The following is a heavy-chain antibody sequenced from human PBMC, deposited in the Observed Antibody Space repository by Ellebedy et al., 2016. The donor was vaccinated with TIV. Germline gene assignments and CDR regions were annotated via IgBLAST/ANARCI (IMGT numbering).Heavy chain of an antibody. J-gene: IGHJ4*02. D-gene: IGHD3-10*01. Sequence: AASVKVSCKASGFTFTSYSIHWVRQAPGQGLEWVGILHPIGGSTFYAQKFQDRITMTRNTSTSTVYMELSSLRSEDTAVYYRARDYSGSGSQPLDFWGPGTLVTVSS. V-gene: IGHV1-46*01. CDR1: GFTFTSYS. CDR3: ARDYSGSGSQPLDF. CDR2: LHPIGGST.